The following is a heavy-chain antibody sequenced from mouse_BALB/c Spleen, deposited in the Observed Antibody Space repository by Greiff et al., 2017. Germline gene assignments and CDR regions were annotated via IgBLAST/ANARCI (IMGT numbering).Heavy chain of an antibody. J-gene: IGHJ4*01. CDR1: GYTFTSYV. V-gene: IGHV1-14*01. D-gene: IGHD2-4*01. CDR3: ARERTTMITTRAMDY. Sequence: EVQLQESGPELVKPGASVKMSCKASGYTFTSYVMHWVKQKPGQGLEWIGYINPYNDGTKYNEKFKGKATLTSDKSSSTAYMELSSLTSEDSAVYYCARERTTMITTRAMDYWGQGTSVTVSS. CDR2: INPYNDGT.